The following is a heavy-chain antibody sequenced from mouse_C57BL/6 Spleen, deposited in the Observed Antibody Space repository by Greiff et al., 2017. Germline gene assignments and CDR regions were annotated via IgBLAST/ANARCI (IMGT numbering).Heavy chain of an antibody. Sequence: QVQLQQSGAELAKPGASVKLSCKASGYTFTSYWMHWVKQRPGQGLEWIGYINPSSGYTKYNQKFKDKATLTADKSSSTAYMQLSSLTYEDSAVYYCARSHYDYDVFFDYWGQGTTLTVSS. J-gene: IGHJ2*01. CDR3: ARSHYDYDVFFDY. CDR2: INPSSGYT. D-gene: IGHD2-4*01. V-gene: IGHV1-7*01. CDR1: GYTFTSYW.